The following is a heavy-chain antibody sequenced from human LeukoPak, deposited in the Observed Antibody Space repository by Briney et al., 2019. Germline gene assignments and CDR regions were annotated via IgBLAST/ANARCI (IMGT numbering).Heavy chain of an antibody. D-gene: IGHD1-26*01. CDR2: INHSGST. V-gene: IGHV4-34*01. CDR3: ARGMVGATNNWFDP. J-gene: IGHJ5*02. Sequence: SETLSLTCAVYGGSFSGYYWSWIRQPPGKGLEWIGEINHSGSTNYNLSLKSRVTISVDTSKNQFSLKLSSVTAADTAVYYCARGMVGATNNWFDPWGQGTLVTVSS. CDR1: GGSFSGYY.